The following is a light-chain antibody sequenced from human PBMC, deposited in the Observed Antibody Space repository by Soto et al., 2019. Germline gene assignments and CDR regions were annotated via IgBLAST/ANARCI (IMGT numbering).Light chain of an antibody. CDR2: DAS. CDR1: QSISDW. CDR3: QQYNNYFPT. Sequence: DIQMTQSPSTLSASVGDRVTIASRASQSISDWLAWYQQKPGKAPNLLIYDASILESGVPSRFSGSGSGTEFTLTISSLEPDDFATYYCQQYNNYFPTFGQGTKVEV. V-gene: IGKV1-5*01. J-gene: IGKJ1*01.